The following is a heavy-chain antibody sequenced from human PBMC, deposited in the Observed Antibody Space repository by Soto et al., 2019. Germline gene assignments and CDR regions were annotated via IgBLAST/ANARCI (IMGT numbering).Heavy chain of an antibody. D-gene: IGHD6-19*01. CDR3: ARINSGWGPLSPYPFDY. J-gene: IGHJ4*02. CDR2: ISSSSSYI. V-gene: IGHV3-21*01. CDR1: GFIFSRSA. Sequence: LRLSCAASGFIFSRSAMNWVRQAPGEGLEWVSSISSSSSYIYYADSVKGRFTISRDNAKNSLYLQMNSLRAEDTAVYYCARINSGWGPLSPYPFDYWGQGALVTVSS.